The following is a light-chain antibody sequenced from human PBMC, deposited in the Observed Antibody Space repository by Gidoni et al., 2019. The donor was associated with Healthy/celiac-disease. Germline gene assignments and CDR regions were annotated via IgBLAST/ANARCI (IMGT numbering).Light chain of an antibody. Sequence: IVMTPSPLSLPVTPGEPASISCRSSQSLLHSNGYNYLDWYLQKPGQSPQLRIYLGSNRASGVPDRFRGSGSGTDFTLKISRVEAEDVGVYYCMQALQTPFTFGGGTKVEIK. V-gene: IGKV2-28*01. CDR1: QSLLHSNGYNY. CDR3: MQALQTPFT. CDR2: LGS. J-gene: IGKJ4*01.